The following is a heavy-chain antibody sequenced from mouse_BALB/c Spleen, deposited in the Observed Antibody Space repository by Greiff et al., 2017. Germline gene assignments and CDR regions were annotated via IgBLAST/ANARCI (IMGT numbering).Heavy chain of an antibody. CDR2: IWTGGGT. CDR1: GFSLTSYD. Sequence: VQLVESGPGLVAPSQSLSITCTVSGFSLTSYDISWIRQPPGKGLEWLGVIWTGGGTNYNSAFMSRLSISKDNSKSQVFLKMNSLQTDDTAIYYCVRAYYRYGGYAMDYWGQGTSVTVSS. CDR3: VRAYYRYGGYAMDY. V-gene: IGHV2-9-2*01. D-gene: IGHD2-14*01. J-gene: IGHJ4*01.